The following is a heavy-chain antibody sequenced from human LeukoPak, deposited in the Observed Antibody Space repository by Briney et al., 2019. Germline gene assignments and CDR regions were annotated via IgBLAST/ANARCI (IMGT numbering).Heavy chain of an antibody. CDR2: ISAYNGNT. Sequence: ASVKVSCKASGYTFTSYGISWVRQAPGQGLEWMGWISAYNGNTNYAQKLQGRVTMTTDTSTSTVYMELRSLRSDDTAVYYCARDYLVRGVLAYFDYWGQGTLVTVSS. CDR1: GYTFTSYG. CDR3: ARDYLVRGVLAYFDY. D-gene: IGHD3-10*01. J-gene: IGHJ4*02. V-gene: IGHV1-18*01.